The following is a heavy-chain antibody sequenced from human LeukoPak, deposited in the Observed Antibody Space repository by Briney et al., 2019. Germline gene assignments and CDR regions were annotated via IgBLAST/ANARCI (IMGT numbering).Heavy chain of an antibody. CDR3: ARDMAGPPLFYY. CDR2: IYSGGGT. Sequence: GGSLRLSCAASGFTVSSNYMSWVRQAPGKGLEWVSVIYSGGGTYYADSVKGRFTISRDNSKNTLHLQMNSLRAEDTAVYYCARDMAGPPLFYYWGQGTLVTVSS. D-gene: IGHD6-19*01. V-gene: IGHV3-53*01. J-gene: IGHJ4*02. CDR1: GFTVSSNY.